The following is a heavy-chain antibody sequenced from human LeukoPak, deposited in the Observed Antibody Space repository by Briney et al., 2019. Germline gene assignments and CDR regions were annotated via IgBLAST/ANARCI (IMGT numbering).Heavy chain of an antibody. J-gene: IGHJ4*02. CDR2: IKQDGSEK. CDR3: ARTTSIAARG. Sequence: GGSLRLSCAASGFTFSSYWMSWVRQAPGKGLEGVANIKQDGSEKYYVDSVKCRFTISRDNAKHSLYLQMNSLRAEDTAVYYCARTTSIAARGWGQGNLVTVSS. V-gene: IGHV3-7*01. CDR1: GFTFSSYW. D-gene: IGHD6-6*01.